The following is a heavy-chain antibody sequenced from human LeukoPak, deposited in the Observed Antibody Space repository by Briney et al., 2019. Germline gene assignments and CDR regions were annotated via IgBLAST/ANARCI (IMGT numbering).Heavy chain of an antibody. CDR3: ARDRVGGSRYFDY. Sequence: GGSLRLSCAASGFTFSTYSMNWVRQAPGKGLEWVSYIHGTGDTIYYADSVKGRFTISRDNAKNSLYLQMNSPRDEDTAVYYCARDRVGGSRYFDYWGQGTLVTVSS. D-gene: IGHD1-26*01. CDR1: GFTFSTYS. V-gene: IGHV3-48*02. J-gene: IGHJ4*02. CDR2: IHGTGDTI.